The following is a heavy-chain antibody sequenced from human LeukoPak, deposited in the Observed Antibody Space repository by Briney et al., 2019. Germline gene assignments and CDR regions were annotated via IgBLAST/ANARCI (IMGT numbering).Heavy chain of an antibody. D-gene: IGHD3-3*01. J-gene: IGHJ6*03. CDR1: GGSINSYY. CDR2: IYTSGTT. V-gene: IGHV4-4*07. Sequence: PSETLSLTCTVSGGSINSYYWSWIRQPAGKGLEWIGRIYTSGTTNYNPSLKSRVTMSVDTSKKQFSLKLSSVTAADTAVYYCARAGDFWSGYPSRNYMDVWGEGTTVTVSS. CDR3: ARAGDFWSGYPSRNYMDV.